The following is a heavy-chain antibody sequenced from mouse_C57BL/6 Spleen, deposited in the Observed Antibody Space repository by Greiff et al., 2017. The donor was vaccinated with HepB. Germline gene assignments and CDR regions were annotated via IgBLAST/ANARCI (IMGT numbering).Heavy chain of an antibody. J-gene: IGHJ4*01. CDR1: GYTFTSYW. Sequence: VQLQQSGTELVKPGASVKLSCRASGYTFTSYWMHWVKQRPGQGLEWIGNINPSNGGTNYNEKFKSKATLTVDKSSSTAYMQLSSLTSEDSAVYYCSRIYYYGSLYYAMDYWGQGTSVTVSS. D-gene: IGHD1-1*01. CDR3: SRIYYYGSLYYAMDY. V-gene: IGHV1-53*01. CDR2: INPSNGGT.